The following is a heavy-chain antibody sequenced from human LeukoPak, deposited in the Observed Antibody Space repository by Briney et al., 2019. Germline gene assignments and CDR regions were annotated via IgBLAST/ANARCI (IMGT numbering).Heavy chain of an antibody. J-gene: IGHJ5*02. CDR3: AGEGSSGWYLRWFDP. Sequence: GGSLRLSCAVSGFTFSSYGMHWVRQAPGKGLEWVAVISYDGSNRYYADSVKGRFTISRDNAKNSLYLQMNSLRAEDTAVYYCAGEGSSGWYLRWFDPWGQGTLVTVSS. CDR2: ISYDGSNR. D-gene: IGHD6-19*01. V-gene: IGHV3-30*03. CDR1: GFTFSSYG.